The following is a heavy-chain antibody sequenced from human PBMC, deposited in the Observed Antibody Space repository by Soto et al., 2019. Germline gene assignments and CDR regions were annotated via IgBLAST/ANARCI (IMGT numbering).Heavy chain of an antibody. CDR2: MSPKTGNT. D-gene: IGHD5-18*01. Sequence: QVQLVQSGAEVKRPGASVTVSCKASGYSFTNDDISWVRRATGQGLEWMGWMSPKTGNTGFAQKFQGRVTMTRNTAITTAYMELTSLRSDDTAVYYCTRWFGYSAGSDVWGQGTTVTVSS. CDR1: GYSFTNDD. CDR3: TRWFGYSAGSDV. J-gene: IGHJ6*02. V-gene: IGHV1-8*02.